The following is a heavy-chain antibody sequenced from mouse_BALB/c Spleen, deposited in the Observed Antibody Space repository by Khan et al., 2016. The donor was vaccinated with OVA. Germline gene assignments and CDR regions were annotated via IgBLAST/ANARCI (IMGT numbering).Heavy chain of an antibody. J-gene: IGHJ4*01. V-gene: IGHV2-6-4*01. Sequence: VQLQESGPGLVAPSQSLSITCTVSGFSLSRYNIHWVRQPPGKGLEWLGMIWGGGGTDYNSTLKSRLSFSKDNSKSQVFLKMNSLETDDTAMYYYARAYYRYDGYYAMDYWGQGTSVTVSS. CDR2: IWGGGGT. CDR1: GFSLSRYN. D-gene: IGHD2-14*01. CDR3: ARAYYRYDGYYAMDY.